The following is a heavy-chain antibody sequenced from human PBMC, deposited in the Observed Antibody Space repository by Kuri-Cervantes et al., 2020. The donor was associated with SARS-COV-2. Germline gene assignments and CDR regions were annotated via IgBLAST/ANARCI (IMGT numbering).Heavy chain of an antibody. D-gene: IGHD3-10*01. CDR1: GYTFNMFY. Sequence: ASVKVSCKASGYTFNMFYIHWVRQAPGQGPEWMGIINPSGGSTSYSQNFQGRVTMTRDTSTSTVYMELSSLRSEDTAVYYCARGSGSYLPSDYWGQGTLVTVSS. J-gene: IGHJ4*02. CDR3: ARGSGSYLPSDY. CDR2: INPSGGST. V-gene: IGHV1-46*02.